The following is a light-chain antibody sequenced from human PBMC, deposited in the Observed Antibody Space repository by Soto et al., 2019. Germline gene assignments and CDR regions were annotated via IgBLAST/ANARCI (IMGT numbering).Light chain of an antibody. CDR3: QHYGSLVLT. CDR2: GAS. CDR1: QSVSSSY. Sequence: EIVLTQSPGTLSLSPGERATLSCRASQSVSSSYLAWYQQKPGQAPRLLIYGASSRATGIPDRFSGSGSGTDFPLTISRREPEDFAVYYCQHYGSLVLTFGGGTKVEIK. V-gene: IGKV3-20*01. J-gene: IGKJ4*01.